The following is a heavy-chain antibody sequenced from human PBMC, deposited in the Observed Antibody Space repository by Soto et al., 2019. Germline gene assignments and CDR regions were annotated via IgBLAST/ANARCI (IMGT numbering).Heavy chain of an antibody. D-gene: IGHD3-9*01. CDR2: ISSDGSTT. CDR3: AREYYGVLTGYYNDF. CDR1: GFSFRSYW. J-gene: IGHJ4*02. Sequence: EVQLVESGGALVQSGGSLGLSCAASGFSFRSYWMHWFRQAPGNVLVWVARISSDGSTTTYADSASGRFIISRDNEANSLYLQMSSLRAEDTAVYYCAREYYGVLTGYYNDFWGQGTLVTVSS. V-gene: IGHV3-74*01.